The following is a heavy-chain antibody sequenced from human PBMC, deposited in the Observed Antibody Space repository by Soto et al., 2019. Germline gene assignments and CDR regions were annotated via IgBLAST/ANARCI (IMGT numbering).Heavy chain of an antibody. D-gene: IGHD4-17*01. CDR2: INSDGSTT. J-gene: IGHJ5*02. CDR1: GFTFSSYW. CDR3: ARVAYGDYWFDP. V-gene: IGHV3-74*01. Sequence: SLRLSCAASGFTFSSYWMHWVRQAPGKGLVWVSRINSDGSTTSYADSVKGRFTISRDNAKNTLYLQMNSVRAEDTAVYYCARVAYGDYWFDPWGLGTLVTVSS.